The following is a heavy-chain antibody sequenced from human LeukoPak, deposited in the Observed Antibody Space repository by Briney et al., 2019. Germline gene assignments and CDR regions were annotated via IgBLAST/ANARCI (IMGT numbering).Heavy chain of an antibody. CDR2: IKNDGNA. D-gene: IGHD1-1*01. V-gene: IGHV3-74*01. CDR1: GFTFSSRW. CDR3: HPLAYISD. J-gene: IGHJ4*02. Sequence: PGGSLRLSCTASGFTFSSRWMHWVRQAPGKGLVWVALIKNDGNANYADSMKGRFIASRDDAENTVYLHMSSLRAEDTAVYYCHPLAYISDWGQGALVTVSS.